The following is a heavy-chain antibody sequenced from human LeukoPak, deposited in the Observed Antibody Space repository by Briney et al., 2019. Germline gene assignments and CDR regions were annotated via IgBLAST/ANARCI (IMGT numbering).Heavy chain of an antibody. Sequence: GGSLRLSCAASGFTFSSYGMHWVRQAPGKGLEWVAVIWCDGSNKYYADSVKGRFTISRDNSKNTLYLQMNSLGAEDTAVYYCARVVTDSLWFGIPPTPGGMDVWGQGTTVTVSS. J-gene: IGHJ6*02. CDR2: IWCDGSNK. V-gene: IGHV3-33*01. D-gene: IGHD3-10*01. CDR3: ARVVTDSLWFGIPPTPGGMDV. CDR1: GFTFSSYG.